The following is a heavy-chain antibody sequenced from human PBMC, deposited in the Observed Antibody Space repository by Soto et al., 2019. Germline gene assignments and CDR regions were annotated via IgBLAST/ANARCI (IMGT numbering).Heavy chain of an antibody. Sequence: SETLSLTCTVSGGSISSGGYYWSWIRQHPGKGLEWIGYIYYSGSTYYNPSLKSRVTISVDTSKNQFSLKLSSVTAADTAVYYCARGGPTYYYGMDVWGQGTTVTVSS. CDR2: IYYSGST. V-gene: IGHV4-31*03. D-gene: IGHD3-10*01. J-gene: IGHJ6*02. CDR3: ARGGPTYYYGMDV. CDR1: GGSISSGGYY.